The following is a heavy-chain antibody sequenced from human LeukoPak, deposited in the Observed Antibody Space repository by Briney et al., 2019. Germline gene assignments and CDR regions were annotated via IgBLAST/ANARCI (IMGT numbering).Heavy chain of an antibody. J-gene: IGHJ4*02. Sequence: KSSETLSLTCTVSGGSISSSSYYWGWIRQPPGKGLEWIGSIYYSGSTYYNPSLKSRVTISVDTSKNQFSLKLSSVTAAGTAVYYCVLRGELLSLDFDYWGQGTLVTVSS. CDR3: VLRGELLSLDFDY. CDR2: IYYSGST. V-gene: IGHV4-39*01. CDR1: GGSISSSSYY. D-gene: IGHD3-10*01.